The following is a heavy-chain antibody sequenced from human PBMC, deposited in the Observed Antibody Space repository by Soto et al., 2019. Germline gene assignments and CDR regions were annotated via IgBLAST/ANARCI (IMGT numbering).Heavy chain of an antibody. CDR1: VYIFSDLG. Sequence: AAVTVSCMASVYIFSDLGRTGLRQARGQGLEWMGWISGKNGNTNYAQKVQGRVTLTADTSTRTAYMEMRALTSDDTGIYYCARSDHCEDTGTFENWGQGTPVTVSS. CDR3: ARSDHCEDTGTFEN. V-gene: IGHV1-18*01. D-gene: IGHD1-1*01. CDR2: ISGKNGNT. J-gene: IGHJ4*02.